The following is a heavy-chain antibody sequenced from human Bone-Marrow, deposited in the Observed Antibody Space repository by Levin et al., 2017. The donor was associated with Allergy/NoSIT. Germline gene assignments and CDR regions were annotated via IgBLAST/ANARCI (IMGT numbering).Heavy chain of an antibody. CDR2: ISYDGSNK. J-gene: IGHJ3*02. CDR3: ARVKSDLDAFDI. D-gene: IGHD2-21*02. Sequence: GGSLRLSCAASGFTFSSYAMHWVRQAPGKGLEWVAVISYDGSNKYYADSVKGRFTISRDNSKNTLYLQMNSLRAEDTAVYYCARVKSDLDAFDIWGQGTMVTVSS. V-gene: IGHV3-30-3*01. CDR1: GFTFSSYA.